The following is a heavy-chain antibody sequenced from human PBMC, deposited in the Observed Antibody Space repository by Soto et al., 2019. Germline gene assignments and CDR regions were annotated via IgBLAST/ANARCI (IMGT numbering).Heavy chain of an antibody. D-gene: IGHD6-6*01. V-gene: IGHV4-59*01. J-gene: IGHJ6*02. CDR2: IYYSGST. CDR1: GGSISSYY. Sequence: SETLSLTCTVSGGSISSYYWSWIRQPPGKGLEWIGYIYYSGSTNYNPSLKSRVTISVDTSKNQFSLKLSSVTAADTAVYYCARDSIAAPRYYYYGMDVWGQGTTVTVSS. CDR3: ARDSIAAPRYYYYGMDV.